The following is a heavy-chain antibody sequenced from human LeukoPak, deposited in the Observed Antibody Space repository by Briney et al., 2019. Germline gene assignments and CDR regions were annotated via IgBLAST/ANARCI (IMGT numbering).Heavy chain of an antibody. V-gene: IGHV4-39*01. CDR2: VHYSGST. CDR3: ARQLYVSGSYYAPMDV. J-gene: IGHJ6*03. D-gene: IGHD3-10*01. CDR1: GFTFSSYW. Sequence: GSLRLSCAASGFTFSSYWMSWIRQPPGKGLEWIASVHYSGSTYYNPSLKSRLTISVDTSKNQFSLELSSVTAADTALYFCARQLYVSGSYYAPMDVWGKGTTVTISS.